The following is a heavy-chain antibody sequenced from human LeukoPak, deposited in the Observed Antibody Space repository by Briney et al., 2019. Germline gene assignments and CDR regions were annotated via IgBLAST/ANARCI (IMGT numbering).Heavy chain of an antibody. Sequence: PSETLSLTCTVSGGSISSGGYYWSWIRQPPGKGLEWIGYIYHSGSAYYNPSLKSRVTISVDRSKNQFSLKLSSVTAADTAVYYCAGGAGYKGTAGYWGQGTLVTVSS. J-gene: IGHJ4*02. D-gene: IGHD1-1*01. CDR1: GGSISSGGYY. V-gene: IGHV4-30-2*01. CDR2: IYHSGSA. CDR3: AGGAGYKGTAGY.